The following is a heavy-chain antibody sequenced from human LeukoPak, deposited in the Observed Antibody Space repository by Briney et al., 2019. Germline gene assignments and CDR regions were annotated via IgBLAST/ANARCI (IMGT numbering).Heavy chain of an antibody. V-gene: IGHV4-59*01. D-gene: IGHD4-17*01. CDR3: AREGRNYGDSYFDY. Sequence: SETLSLTCTVSGGSISSYYWSWIRQPPGKGLEWIGYIYYSGSTNYNPSLKSRVTISVDTSKNQFSLKLSSVTAADTAVYYCAREGRNYGDSYFDYWGQGTLVTVSS. CDR2: IYYSGST. J-gene: IGHJ4*02. CDR1: GGSISSYY.